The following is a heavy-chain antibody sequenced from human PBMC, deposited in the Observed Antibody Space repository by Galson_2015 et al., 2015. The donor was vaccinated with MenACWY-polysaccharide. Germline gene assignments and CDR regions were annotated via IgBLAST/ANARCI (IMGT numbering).Heavy chain of an antibody. CDR2: IYYSGST. D-gene: IGHD2-15*01. V-gene: IGHV4-39*07. CDR1: GGSISSSSYY. J-gene: IGHJ3*01. CDR3: ARRARSGGEWYFDL. Sequence: ETLSLTCTVSGGSISSSSYYWGWIRQPPGKGLEWIGSIYYSGSTYYNPSLKSRVTISVDTSKTQFSLRLTSVTAADTAVYYCARRARSGGEWYFDLWGPGTMVTVAS.